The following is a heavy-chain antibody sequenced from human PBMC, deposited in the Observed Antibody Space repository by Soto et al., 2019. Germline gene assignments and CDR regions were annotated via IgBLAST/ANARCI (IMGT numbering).Heavy chain of an antibody. D-gene: IGHD6-19*01. Sequence: QVQLVQSGAEVKKPGSSVKVSCKASGGTFSSYAISWVRQAPGQGLEWMGGIIPIFGTANYAQKFQGRVTITAGESTSTAYMELRSLRSGDTAVYYYPVKDGYSSGWPLNYYTYGMDVWGQGTKVTVSS. J-gene: IGHJ6*02. CDR1: GGTFSSYA. V-gene: IGHV1-69*12. CDR2: IIPIFGTA. CDR3: PVKDGYSSGWPLNYYTYGMDV.